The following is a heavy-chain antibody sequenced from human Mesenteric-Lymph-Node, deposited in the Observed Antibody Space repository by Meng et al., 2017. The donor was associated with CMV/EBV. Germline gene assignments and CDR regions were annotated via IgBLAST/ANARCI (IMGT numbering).Heavy chain of an antibody. J-gene: IGHJ6*02. CDR3: ARDPVEDVVAIPGRPNFSRYYGLNV. CDR1: GDSVCSRTYY. CDR2: IYYDGST. D-gene: IGHD2-21*01. V-gene: IGHV4-61*03. Sequence: SETLSLTCTVSGDSVCSRTYYWTWIRQSPGRGLEWIGYIYYDGSTKYSSSLKGRVSISQDTSRNRFSLKLNSVTAADTAVYFCARDPVEDVVAIPGRPNFSRYYGLNVWGQGTTVTVSS.